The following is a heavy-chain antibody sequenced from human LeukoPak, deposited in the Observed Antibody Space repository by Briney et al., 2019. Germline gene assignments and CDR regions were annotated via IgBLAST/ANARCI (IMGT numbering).Heavy chain of an antibody. Sequence: PSETLSLTCTVSGGSISSYYWSWIRQPAGKGLEGIGRIYTSGSTNYNPPLKSRVTMSVDPSTNQFSLKLRSVTAADTAVSYCARGFGAAAGDYWGQGTLVTVSS. CDR3: ARGFGAAAGDY. D-gene: IGHD6-13*01. J-gene: IGHJ4*02. CDR2: IYTSGST. CDR1: GGSISSYY. V-gene: IGHV4-4*07.